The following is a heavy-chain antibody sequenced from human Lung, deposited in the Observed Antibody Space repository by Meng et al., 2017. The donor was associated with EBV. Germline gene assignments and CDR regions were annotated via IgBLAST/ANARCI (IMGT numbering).Heavy chain of an antibody. J-gene: IGHJ4*02. D-gene: IGHD5-12*01. Sequence: EVQLXXXXXGLVXAXXXLGLXXXALGFTFCSYAMSWVRQAPGKGLEWVSTLSGSRGTTYYADSVKGRFTVSRDNSKNTLYLQMNSLRAEDTAIYYCAKGGPREYSGYDLGDYWGQGTLVTVSS. CDR3: AKGGPREYSGYDLGDY. CDR2: LSGSRGTT. CDR1: GFTFCSYA. V-gene: IGHV3-23*01.